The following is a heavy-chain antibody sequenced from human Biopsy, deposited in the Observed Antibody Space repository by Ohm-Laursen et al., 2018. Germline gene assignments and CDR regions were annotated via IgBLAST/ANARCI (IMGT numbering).Heavy chain of an antibody. CDR3: ARDFCDTTSCYPQN. CDR2: VFYPGNT. Sequence: SDTLSLTCTVSGGSVTNRNYCWSWIRQSPGKKLEWIGYVFYPGNTNYNPSLRSRVIISVDTSKNQFSLKLSSVTAADTAVYYCARDFCDTTSCYPQNWGQGTLVTVSS. D-gene: IGHD2-2*01. CDR1: GGSVTNRNYC. J-gene: IGHJ4*02. V-gene: IGHV4-61*01.